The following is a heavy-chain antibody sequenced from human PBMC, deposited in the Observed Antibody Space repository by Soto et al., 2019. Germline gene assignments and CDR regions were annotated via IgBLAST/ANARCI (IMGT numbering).Heavy chain of an antibody. CDR2: IKQDGSEK. J-gene: IGHJ3*02. D-gene: IGHD2-15*01. V-gene: IGHV3-7*01. CDR1: GFTFSSYW. Sequence: GGSLRLSCAASGFTFSSYWMSWVRQAPGKGLEWVANIKQDGSEKYYVDSVKGRFTISRDNAKNSLYLHMNSLRAEDTAVYYCAVDRDIVVVVAANNAFDIWGQGTMVPVSS. CDR3: AVDRDIVVVVAANNAFDI.